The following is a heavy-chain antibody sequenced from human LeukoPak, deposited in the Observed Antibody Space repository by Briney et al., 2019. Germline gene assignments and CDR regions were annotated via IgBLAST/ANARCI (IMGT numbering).Heavy chain of an antibody. Sequence: GGSLRLPCAASGFTVSSNYMSWVRQAPGKGLEWVSVIYSGGSTYYADSVKGRFTIFRDNSKNTLYLQMNSLRGEDTAVYYCARGPGIAAAGTDYWGQGTLVTVSS. J-gene: IGHJ4*02. CDR3: ARGPGIAAAGTDY. CDR1: GFTVSSNY. CDR2: IYSGGST. V-gene: IGHV3-53*01. D-gene: IGHD6-13*01.